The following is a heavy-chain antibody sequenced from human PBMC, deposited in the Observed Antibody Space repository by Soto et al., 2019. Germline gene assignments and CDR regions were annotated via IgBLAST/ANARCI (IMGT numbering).Heavy chain of an antibody. Sequence: PSETLSLTCAVYGGSXSGYYWSWIRQPPGKGLEWIGEINHSGSTNYNPSLKSRVTISVDTSKNQFSLKLSSVTATDTAVYYCARGIYDFWSGHNYYYYYMDVWGKGTTVTVSS. CDR1: GGSXSGYY. D-gene: IGHD3-3*01. J-gene: IGHJ6*03. CDR3: ARGIYDFWSGHNYYYYYMDV. V-gene: IGHV4-34*01. CDR2: INHSGST.